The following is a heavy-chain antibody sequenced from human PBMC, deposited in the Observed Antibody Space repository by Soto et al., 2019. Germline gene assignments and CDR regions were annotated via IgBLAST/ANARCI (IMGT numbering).Heavy chain of an antibody. D-gene: IGHD3-3*01. CDR3: ARVHGGDFWSGYYTYYYYYMDV. CDR1: GGSISSGGYY. Sequence: TLSLTCTVSGGSISSGGYYCSWIRQHPGKGLEWIGYIYYSGSTYYNPSLKSRVTISVDTSKNQFSLKLSSVTAADTAVYYCARVHGGDFWSGYYTYYYYYMDVWGKGTTVTVSS. J-gene: IGHJ6*03. CDR2: IYYSGST. V-gene: IGHV4-31*03.